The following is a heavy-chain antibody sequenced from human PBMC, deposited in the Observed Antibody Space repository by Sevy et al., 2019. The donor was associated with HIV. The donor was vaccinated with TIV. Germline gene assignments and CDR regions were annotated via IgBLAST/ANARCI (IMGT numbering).Heavy chain of an antibody. V-gene: IGHV3-30*04. Sequence: GGSLRLSCAASGFTFSSYAMHWVRQAPGKGLEWVAVISYDGSNKYYADSVKGRFTISRDNSENTLYLQMNSLRAEDTAVYYCARGWGVVVVPAAMEGRFFDIWGQGTMVTVSS. J-gene: IGHJ3*02. CDR2: ISYDGSNK. D-gene: IGHD2-2*01. CDR1: GFTFSSYA. CDR3: ARGWGVVVVPAAMEGRFFDI.